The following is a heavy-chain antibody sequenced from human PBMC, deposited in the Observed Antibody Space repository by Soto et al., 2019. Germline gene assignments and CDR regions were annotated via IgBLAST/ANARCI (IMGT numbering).Heavy chain of an antibody. D-gene: IGHD5-12*01. CDR1: GYTITGFY. Sequence: QVQLVQSGAEVKKPGASVKVSCKASGYTITGFYVHWLRQAPGQGPEWMGWVNPDSGGTNYAQRFQGRGAMTRDTSINTAYMELSRLTSDDTAVYYCARDGSRGYDQFDVWGQGTLVTVSS. CDR2: VNPDSGGT. V-gene: IGHV1-2*02. CDR3: ARDGSRGYDQFDV. J-gene: IGHJ4*02.